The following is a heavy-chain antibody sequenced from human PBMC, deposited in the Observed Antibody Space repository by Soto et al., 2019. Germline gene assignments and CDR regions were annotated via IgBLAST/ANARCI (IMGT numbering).Heavy chain of an antibody. V-gene: IGHV3-11*06. CDR1: GFTFSDYY. CDR2: ISSGSDYT. J-gene: IGHJ3*02. D-gene: IGHD5-12*01. CDR3: ARGYSAFDM. Sequence: QVQLVESGGGLVKPGGSLRLSCAASGFTFSDYYVSWVRQAPGKGLEWVSYISSGSDYTNYVDSVRGRFTISRDNAKNSLYLQMNSLIAEDTAVYYCARGYSAFDMWGQGTMVTVSS.